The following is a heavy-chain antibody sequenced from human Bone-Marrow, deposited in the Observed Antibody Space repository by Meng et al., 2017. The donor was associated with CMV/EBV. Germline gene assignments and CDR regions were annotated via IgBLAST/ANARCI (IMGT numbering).Heavy chain of an antibody. J-gene: IGHJ5*02. V-gene: IGHV4-31*01. Sequence: GDYYWSWVCQHQGKGLAWIGYSYYSRNTLYNPSLKGAVALSVDTSKNEFSLKLSYVTVAGTAVYYCARRMYDDILTGYYDCAWFDPWGQGTLVTVSS. CDR1: GDYY. D-gene: IGHD3-9*01. CDR3: ARRMYDDILTGYYDCAWFDP. CDR2: SYYSRNT.